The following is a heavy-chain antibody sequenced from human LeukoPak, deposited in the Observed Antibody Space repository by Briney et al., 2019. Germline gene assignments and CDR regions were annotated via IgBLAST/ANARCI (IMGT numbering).Heavy chain of an antibody. Sequence: PSETPSLTCTVSGYSISSDYYWAWIRQSPGKGLEWIGCIYHSGSAYYNPSLKSRVTISVDTSKNQFSLKLSSVTAADTAVYYCARVAPWELLKGGFDYWGQGTLVTVSS. D-gene: IGHD1-26*01. CDR1: GYSISSDYY. J-gene: IGHJ4*02. CDR2: IYHSGSA. V-gene: IGHV4-38-2*02. CDR3: ARVAPWELLKGGFDY.